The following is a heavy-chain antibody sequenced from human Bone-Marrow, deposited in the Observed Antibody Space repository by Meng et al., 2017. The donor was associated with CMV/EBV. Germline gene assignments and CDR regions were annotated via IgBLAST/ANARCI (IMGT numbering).Heavy chain of an antibody. J-gene: IGHJ4*02. CDR1: GYTFTSYY. CDR3: ARDGPDSSGYSHFDY. Sequence: ASVKVSCKASGYTFTSYYMHWVRQAPGQGLEWMGIINPSGGSTSYAQKFQGRVTMTRDTSTSTVYMELSSLRSDDTAVYYCARDGPDSSGYSHFDYWGQGTLVTVPS. CDR2: INPSGGST. D-gene: IGHD3-22*01. V-gene: IGHV1-46*01.